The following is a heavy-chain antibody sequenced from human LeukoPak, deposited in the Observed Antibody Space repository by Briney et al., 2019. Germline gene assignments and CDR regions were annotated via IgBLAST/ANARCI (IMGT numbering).Heavy chain of an antibody. CDR1: GFSFISYG. CDR3: AKRPSDYGDYVTYFNY. V-gene: IGHV3-30*18. J-gene: IGHJ4*02. Sequence: GGSLRLSCAASGFSFISYGMHWVRQAPGKGLEWVGVISDDGRNKKYADSVKGRFTISRDNSKDTLYLQMNSLRDEDTAVYYCAKRPSDYGDYVTYFNYWGQGTLVTVSS. D-gene: IGHD4-17*01. CDR2: ISDDGRNK.